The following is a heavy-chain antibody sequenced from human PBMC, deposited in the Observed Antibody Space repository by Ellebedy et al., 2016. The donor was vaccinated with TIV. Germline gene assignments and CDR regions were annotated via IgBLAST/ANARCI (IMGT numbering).Heavy chain of an antibody. CDR3: AKDRLSECSGSICNSHYYFYGMDV. D-gene: IGHD2-15*01. Sequence: GGSLRLSXAVSGFNFRSYAMTWVRQAPGKGLEWVSGLTGSADATYYADSVKGRFTISRDNSKNTLYLQMSSLRVEDTAVYYCAKDRLSECSGSICNSHYYFYGMDVWGQGTTVTVS. J-gene: IGHJ6*02. CDR1: GFNFRSYA. CDR2: LTGSADAT. V-gene: IGHV3-23*01.